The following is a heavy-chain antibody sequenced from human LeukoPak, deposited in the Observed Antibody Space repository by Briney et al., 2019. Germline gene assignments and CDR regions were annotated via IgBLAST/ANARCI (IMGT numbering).Heavy chain of an antibody. D-gene: IGHD2-2*01. CDR1: GYTFTSYD. CDR2: IIPIFGTA. CDR3: EVAKDRGVVAEPDHYYGYMDV. J-gene: IGHJ6*03. V-gene: IGHV1-69*05. Sequence: ASVKVSCKASGYTFTSYDMNWVRQATGQGLEWMGGIIPIFGTANYAQKFQGRVTITTDESTSTAYMELSSLRSDDTAVYYCEVAKDRGVVAEPDHYYGYMDVWGKGTTVTISS.